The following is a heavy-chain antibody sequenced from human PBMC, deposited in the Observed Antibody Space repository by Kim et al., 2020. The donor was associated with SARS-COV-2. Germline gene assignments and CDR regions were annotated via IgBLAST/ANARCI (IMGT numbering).Heavy chain of an antibody. D-gene: IGHD5-18*01. CDR3: ARYSPGIWFDP. J-gene: IGHJ5*02. Sequence: SETLSLTCAVYGGSFSGYYWSWIRQPPGKGLEWIGEINHSGSTNYNPSLKSRVTISVDTSKNQFSLKLSSVTAADTAVYYCARYSPGIWFDPWGQGTLVTVSS. V-gene: IGHV4-34*01. CDR1: GGSFSGYY. CDR2: INHSGST.